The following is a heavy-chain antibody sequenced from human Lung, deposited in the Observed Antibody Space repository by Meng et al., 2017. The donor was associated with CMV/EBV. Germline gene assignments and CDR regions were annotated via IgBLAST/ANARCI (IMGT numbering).Heavy chain of an antibody. D-gene: IGHD2-2*01. V-gene: IGHV1-2*02. CDR1: GYTFTGYY. Sequence: AXVXVSXXASGYTFTGYYMHWVRQAPGQGLEWMGWINPNSGGTNYAQKFQGRVTMTRDTSISTAYMELSRLRSDDTAVYYCARVFGVVVPLEGCMDVWGQGTXVTVSS. CDR3: ARVFGVVVPLEGCMDV. CDR2: INPNSGGT. J-gene: IGHJ6*02.